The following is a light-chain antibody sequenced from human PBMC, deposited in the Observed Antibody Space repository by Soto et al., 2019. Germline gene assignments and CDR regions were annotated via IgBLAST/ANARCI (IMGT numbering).Light chain of an antibody. Sequence: QSALTQPASVSGSPGQSITISCTGTSSDVGSYNLVSWYQQHPGKAHKLMIYEVSKRPSGVSNRFSGSKSGNTAYLTISGLQAEDEADYYCCSYAGSSYVFGTGTKVTVL. CDR1: SSDVGSYNL. V-gene: IGLV2-23*02. J-gene: IGLJ1*01. CDR2: EVS. CDR3: CSYAGSSYV.